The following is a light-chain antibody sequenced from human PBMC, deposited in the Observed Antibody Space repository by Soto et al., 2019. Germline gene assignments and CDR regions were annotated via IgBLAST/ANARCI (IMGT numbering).Light chain of an antibody. CDR2: QVT. Sequence: QSALTQPASVSGSPGQSITISCTGTSSDVGNYNYVSWYQEHPGKAPRLIIYQVTNRPSGVSNRFSGSKSGHTASLTISGLQAEDEADYYGSSFSTGSSYVIFGGGTKLTVL. CDR3: SSFSTGSSYVI. J-gene: IGLJ2*01. CDR1: SSDVGNYNY. V-gene: IGLV2-14*01.